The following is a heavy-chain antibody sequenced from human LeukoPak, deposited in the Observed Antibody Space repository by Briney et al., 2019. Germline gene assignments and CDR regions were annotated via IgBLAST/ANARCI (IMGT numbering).Heavy chain of an antibody. J-gene: IGHJ4*02. D-gene: IGHD2-15*01. CDR2: ISGGGSST. V-gene: IGHV3-23*01. CDR3: GIRWGYCSGGSCYTKN. Sequence: GGSLRLSCAAAGFTFSSYALNWVRQAPGKGLEWVSAISGGGSSTYYADSVKGRFTISRDNSKNTLYLQMNSLRAEDTAVYYCGIRWGYCSGGSCYTKNWGQGTLVTVSS. CDR1: GFTFSSYA.